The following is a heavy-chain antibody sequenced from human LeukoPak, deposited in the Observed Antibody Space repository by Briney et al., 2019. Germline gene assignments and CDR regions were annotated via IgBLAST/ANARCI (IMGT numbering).Heavy chain of an antibody. V-gene: IGHV4-38-2*02. CDR1: GYSISSGYY. Sequence: SETLSLTCTVSGYSISSGYYWGWIRQPPGKGLEWIGSIYHSGSTYYNPSLKSRVTISVDTSKNQFSLKLSSVTAADTAVYYCARHQLLSEWLLSHYYYYMDVWGKGTTVTVSS. J-gene: IGHJ6*03. CDR2: IYHSGST. CDR3: ARHQLLSEWLLSHYYYYMDV. D-gene: IGHD3-3*01.